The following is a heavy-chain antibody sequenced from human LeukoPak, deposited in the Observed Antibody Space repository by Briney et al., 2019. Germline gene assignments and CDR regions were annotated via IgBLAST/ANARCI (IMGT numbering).Heavy chain of an antibody. Sequence: GGSLRLSCAASGITFSSYAMSWVRQAPGKGLEWVSAISGSGGSTYYADSVKGRFTISRDNSKNTLYLQMNSLRAEDTAVYYCARSSRYCSSTSCLYYWGQGTLVTVSS. V-gene: IGHV3-23*01. D-gene: IGHD2-2*01. J-gene: IGHJ4*02. CDR2: ISGSGGST. CDR3: ARSSRYCSSTSCLYY. CDR1: GITFSSYA.